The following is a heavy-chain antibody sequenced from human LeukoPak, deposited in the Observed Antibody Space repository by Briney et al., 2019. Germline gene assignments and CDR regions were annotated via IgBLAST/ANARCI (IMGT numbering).Heavy chain of an antibody. J-gene: IGHJ4*02. CDR1: GGSISSYY. CDR3: ARGWGTVTSFDY. D-gene: IGHD4-4*01. CDR2: IYYSGST. Sequence: PLETLSLTCTVSGGSISSYYWSWIRQPPGKGLEWIGYIYYSGSTNYNPSLKSRVTISVDTSKNQFSLKLSSVTAADTAVYYCARGWGTVTSFDYWGQGTLVTVSS. V-gene: IGHV4-59*08.